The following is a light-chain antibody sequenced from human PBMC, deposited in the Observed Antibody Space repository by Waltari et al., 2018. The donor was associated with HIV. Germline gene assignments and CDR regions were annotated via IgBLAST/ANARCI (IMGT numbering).Light chain of an antibody. CDR2: KDN. J-gene: IGLJ3*02. Sequence: SHELTQPPSVSVSPGQKAKITCSGDALPKQHAYWYQQKPGQAPVLVIYKDNERPSGIPERFSGSSSGTIVTLTISGVQAEDEADYYCQSPDSSGTWVFGGGTKLTVL. CDR1: ALPKQH. CDR3: QSPDSSGTWV. V-gene: IGLV3-25*03.